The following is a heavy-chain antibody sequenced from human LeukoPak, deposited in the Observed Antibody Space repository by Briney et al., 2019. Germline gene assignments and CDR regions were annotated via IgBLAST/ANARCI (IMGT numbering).Heavy chain of an antibody. CDR3: ARGASSSWYYYGMDV. V-gene: IGHV1-3*01. CDR2: INAGNGNT. J-gene: IGHJ6*04. D-gene: IGHD6-13*01. Sequence: GASVKVSCKASGYTFTSYAMHWVRQAPGQRLEWMGWINAGNGNTKCSQKFQGRVTITRDTSAGTAYMELSSLRSEDTAVYYCARGASSSWYYYGMDVWGKGTTVTVSS. CDR1: GYTFTSYA.